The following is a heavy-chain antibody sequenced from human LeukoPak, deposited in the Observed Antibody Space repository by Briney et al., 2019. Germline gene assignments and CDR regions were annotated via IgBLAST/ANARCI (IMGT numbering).Heavy chain of an antibody. CDR2: IKLDGSEK. D-gene: IGHD3-16*02. V-gene: IGHV3-7*01. CDR1: GFTFSSYW. CDR3: ARDFFAFGGVIALLDY. J-gene: IGHJ4*02. Sequence: GGSLRLSCAASGFTFSSYWMSWVRQAPGKGLGWVANIKLDGSEKYYVDSVKGRFTISRDNAKKSLYLQMNSLRDEDTAVYYCARDFFAFGGVIALLDYWGQGTLVTVSS.